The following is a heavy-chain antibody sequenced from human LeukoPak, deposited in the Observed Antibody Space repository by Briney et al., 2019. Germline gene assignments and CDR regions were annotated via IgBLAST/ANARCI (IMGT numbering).Heavy chain of an antibody. CDR1: GFTFSSYD. V-gene: IGHV3-23*01. D-gene: IGHD4-23*01. CDR3: ARDHYGGNSDY. J-gene: IGHJ4*02. Sequence: GGSLRLSCAASGFTFSSYDMTWVRQAPGRGLEWVSSIRPSGDNTYYADSVKGRFTISRDNAKNTLYLQMNSLRAEDTAVYYCARDHYGGNSDYWGQGTLVTVSS. CDR2: IRPSGDNT.